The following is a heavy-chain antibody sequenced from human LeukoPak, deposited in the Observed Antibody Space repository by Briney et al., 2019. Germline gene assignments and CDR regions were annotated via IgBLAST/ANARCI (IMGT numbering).Heavy chain of an antibody. V-gene: IGHV1-69*04. Sequence: ASVKVSCKASGGTFSSYAISWVRQAPGQGLEWMGRIIPILGIANYAQKFQGRVTMTRNTSISTAYMELSSLRSEDTAVYYCARGGTYYYGSGSYWFDPWGQGTLVTVSS. D-gene: IGHD3-10*01. CDR3: ARGGTYYYGSGSYWFDP. CDR1: GGTFSSYA. CDR2: IIPILGIA. J-gene: IGHJ5*02.